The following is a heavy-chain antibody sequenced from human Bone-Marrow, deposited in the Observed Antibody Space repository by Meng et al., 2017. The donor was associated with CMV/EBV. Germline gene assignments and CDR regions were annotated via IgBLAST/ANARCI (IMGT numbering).Heavy chain of an antibody. J-gene: IGHJ4*02. V-gene: IGHV1-46*01. CDR3: ARDPANVVEHVF. CDR2: ISPSDVST. D-gene: IGHD1/OR15-1a*01. CDR1: GYTFTSYF. Sequence: QVQLVQSGAEVKKPGASVKVSCKASGYTFTSYFMHWVRQAPGQGLEWMGVISPSDVSTTYAPNFQGRVTMTRDTSTSTVYMELSSLRSEDTAVYYCARDPANVVEHVFWGQGTLVTVSS.